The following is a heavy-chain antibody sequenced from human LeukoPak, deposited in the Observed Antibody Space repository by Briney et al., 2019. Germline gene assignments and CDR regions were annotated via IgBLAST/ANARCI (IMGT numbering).Heavy chain of an antibody. D-gene: IGHD3-22*01. Sequence: SETLSLTCAVYGGSFSGYYWSWIRQSPGKGLEWIGEINHSGSTNYNPSLKSRVTISIDTSKNQFSLKLNSVTAADTAVYFCARLPANYYDSSGTFFDSWGQGTLVTVSS. CDR3: ARLPANYYDSSGTFFDS. CDR1: GGSFSGYY. J-gene: IGHJ4*02. V-gene: IGHV4-34*01. CDR2: INHSGST.